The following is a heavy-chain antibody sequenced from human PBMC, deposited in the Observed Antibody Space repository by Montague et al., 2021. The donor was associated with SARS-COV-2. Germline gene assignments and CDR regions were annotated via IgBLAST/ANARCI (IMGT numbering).Heavy chain of an antibody. CDR3: SRGKLRGGDCCTFDY. Sequence: SLRLSCAASGFTFSSHTMNWVRQLPGKGLEWVSSISSGSSYMYYADSVKVRFTISRDNARNSLHLQMNSLRAEDTAVHFCSRGKLRGGDCCTFDYWGQGTPVTVSS. J-gene: IGHJ4*02. CDR1: GFTFSSHT. CDR2: ISSGSSYM. V-gene: IGHV3-21*01. D-gene: IGHD2-21*02.